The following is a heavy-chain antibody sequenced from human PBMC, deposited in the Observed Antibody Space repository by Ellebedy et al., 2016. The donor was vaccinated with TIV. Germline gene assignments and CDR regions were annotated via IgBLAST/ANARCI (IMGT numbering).Heavy chain of an antibody. CDR3: VGHRGGTSNFDS. Sequence: MPGGSLRLSCTVSGDSIVSSTYTRDWIRQPPGKGLEWIASFFYNVGTSYNPSLRSRVTISIDTSKNQFSLNLNSVTAADTAVYYCVGHRGGTSNFDSWGQGTLVTVSS. V-gene: IGHV4-39*01. J-gene: IGHJ4*02. CDR2: FFYNVGT. CDR1: GDSIVSSTYT. D-gene: IGHD4-23*01.